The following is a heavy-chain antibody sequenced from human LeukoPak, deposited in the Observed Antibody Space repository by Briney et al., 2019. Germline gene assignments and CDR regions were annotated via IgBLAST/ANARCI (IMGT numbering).Heavy chain of an antibody. Sequence: ASVKVSCKVSGYTLTELSMHWVRQAPGKGLEWMGGFDPEDGETIYAQKFQGRVTMTEDTSTDTAYMELSSLRSEDTAVYYCATGGHCSSTSCSPYYYGMDVWGQGTTVTVSS. V-gene: IGHV1-24*01. CDR1: GYTLTELS. D-gene: IGHD2-2*01. CDR3: ATGGHCSSTSCSPYYYGMDV. J-gene: IGHJ6*02. CDR2: FDPEDGET.